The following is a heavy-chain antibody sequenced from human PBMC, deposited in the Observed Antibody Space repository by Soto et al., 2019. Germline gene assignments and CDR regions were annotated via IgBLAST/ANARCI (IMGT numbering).Heavy chain of an antibody. D-gene: IGHD2-21*02. Sequence: SETLSLTCAVSGGSISSYYGSWIRQPPGKGLEWIGYIYYSGSTNYNPSLKSRVTISVDTSKNQFSLKLSSVTAADTAVYYCARHIVVVTALDAFDIWGQGTMVTVS. CDR2: IYYSGST. V-gene: IGHV4-59*01. CDR3: ARHIVVVTALDAFDI. CDR1: GGSISSYY. J-gene: IGHJ3*02.